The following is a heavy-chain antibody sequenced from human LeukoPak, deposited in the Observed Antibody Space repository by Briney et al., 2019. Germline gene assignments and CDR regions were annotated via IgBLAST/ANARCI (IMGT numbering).Heavy chain of an antibody. Sequence: SETLSLTCTVSGGSISSGDYYWSWIRQPPGKGLEWIGYIYYSGSTYYNPSLKSRVTISVDTSKNQFSLKLSSVTAADTAVYYCARERDEYSSSPPFYYYYMDVWGKGTTVTVSS. CDR2: IYYSGST. D-gene: IGHD6-6*01. CDR1: GGSISSGDYY. CDR3: ARERDEYSSSPPFYYYYMDV. J-gene: IGHJ6*03. V-gene: IGHV4-30-4*08.